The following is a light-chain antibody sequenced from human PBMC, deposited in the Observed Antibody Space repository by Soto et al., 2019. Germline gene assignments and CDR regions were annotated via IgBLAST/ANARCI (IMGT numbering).Light chain of an antibody. V-gene: IGLV8-61*01. CDR1: SGSVSTSYY. CDR3: GSHAGNSNLV. Sequence: QTVVTQEPSLSVSPGGTVTLTCGLTSGSVSTSYYPSWYQQTPGQAPRTLIYSTITRSSGAPDRFSGSKSGNTASLTVSGLQAEDEADYYCGSHAGNSNLVFGGGTKLTVL. J-gene: IGLJ3*02. CDR2: STI.